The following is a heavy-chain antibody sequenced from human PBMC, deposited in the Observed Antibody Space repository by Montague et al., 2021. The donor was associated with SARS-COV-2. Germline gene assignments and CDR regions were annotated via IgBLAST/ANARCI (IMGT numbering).Heavy chain of an antibody. CDR1: GGSISSYY. J-gene: IGHJ6*02. Sequence: SETLSLTCTVSGGSISSYYWSWIRQPPGKGLEWIGYIYYSGSTNYNPSLKSRVTISVDTSKNQFSLKLSSVTAADTAVYYCARSRRITIFGLDLSNYYGMDVWGQGTTVTVSS. V-gene: IGHV4-59*01. CDR2: IYYSGST. CDR3: ARSRRITIFGLDLSNYYGMDV. D-gene: IGHD3-3*01.